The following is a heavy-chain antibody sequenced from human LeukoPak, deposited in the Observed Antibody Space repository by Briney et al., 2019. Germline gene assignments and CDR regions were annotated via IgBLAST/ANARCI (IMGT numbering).Heavy chain of an antibody. D-gene: IGHD6-19*01. V-gene: IGHV1-69-2*01. CDR2: VDPEDGET. CDR1: GYTFTDYY. CDR3: ATYGKYSSGWYVPENFDY. Sequence: ASVKVSCEAPGYTFTDYYMHWVQQAPGKGLEWMGRVDPEDGETIYAEKFQGRVTITADTSTDTAYMELSSLRSEDTAVYYCATYGKYSSGWYVPENFDYWGQGTLVTVSS. J-gene: IGHJ4*02.